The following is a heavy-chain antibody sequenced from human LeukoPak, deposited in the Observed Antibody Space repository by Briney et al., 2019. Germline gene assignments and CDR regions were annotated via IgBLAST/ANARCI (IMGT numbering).Heavy chain of an antibody. CDR2: ISYSGST. D-gene: IGHD4-17*01. Sequence: SETLSLTCTVSGGSINNYYWTWIRQPPGKGLEWLGYISYSGSTSYIPSLKSRVTISVDTSKNQFSLKVISVTAADTAVYYCARTPKTVKNYYYMDVWGKGTTATISS. V-gene: IGHV4-59*01. CDR1: GGSINNYY. J-gene: IGHJ6*03. CDR3: ARTPKTVKNYYYMDV.